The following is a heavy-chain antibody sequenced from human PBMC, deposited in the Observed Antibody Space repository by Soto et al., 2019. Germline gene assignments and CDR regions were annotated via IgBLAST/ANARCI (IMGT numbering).Heavy chain of an antibody. Sequence: LRLSCAASVFTFSSYGMHWVRQAPGKGLEWVAVISYDGSNKYYADSVKGRFTISRDNSKNTLYLQMNSLRAEDTAVYYCAKTRGILLRVDYWGQGTLVTVSS. CDR2: ISYDGSNK. CDR1: VFTFSSYG. J-gene: IGHJ4*02. D-gene: IGHD6-13*01. CDR3: AKTRGILLRVDY. V-gene: IGHV3-30*18.